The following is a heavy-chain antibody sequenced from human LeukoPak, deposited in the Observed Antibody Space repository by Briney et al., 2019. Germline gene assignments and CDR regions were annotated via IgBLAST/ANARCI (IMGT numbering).Heavy chain of an antibody. Sequence: PGGSLRLSCAASGFTFSSYGMHWVRQAPGKGLEWVAVISYDGSNKYYADSVKGRFTISRDNSKNTLYLQMNSLRAEDTAVYYCAKDPIEWLRHYGGHFDYWGQGTLVTVSS. CDR1: GFTFSSYG. D-gene: IGHD5-12*01. CDR3: AKDPIEWLRHYGGHFDY. J-gene: IGHJ4*02. CDR2: ISYDGSNK. V-gene: IGHV3-30*18.